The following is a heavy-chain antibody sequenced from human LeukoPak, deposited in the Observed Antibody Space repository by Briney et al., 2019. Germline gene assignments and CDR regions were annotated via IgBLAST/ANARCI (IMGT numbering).Heavy chain of an antibody. V-gene: IGHV3-15*01. CDR1: GFTFSSYA. CDR3: TTNGYSYGYGNAFDI. Sequence: GRSLRLSCAASGFTFSSYAMHWVRQAPGKGLEWVGRIKSKTDGGTTDYAAPVKGRITISRDDSKNTLYLQMNSLKTEDTAVYYCTTNGYSYGYGNAFDIWGQGTMVTVSS. D-gene: IGHD5-18*01. CDR2: IKSKTDGGTT. J-gene: IGHJ3*02.